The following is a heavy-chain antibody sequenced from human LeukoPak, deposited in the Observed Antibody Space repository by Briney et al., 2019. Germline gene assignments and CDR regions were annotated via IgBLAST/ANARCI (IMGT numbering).Heavy chain of an antibody. D-gene: IGHD5-12*01. J-gene: IGHJ4*02. V-gene: IGHV3-48*03. CDR2: ISSGGSTI. CDR3: ARAVGYSGFSDY. CDR1: GFTLSSYE. Sequence: GGSLRLSCAASGFTLSSYEMNWVRQAPGKGLEWVSYISSGGSTIYYADSVRGRFTISRDNAKNSLYLQMNSLRAEDTAVYYCARAVGYSGFSDYWGQGTLVTVSS.